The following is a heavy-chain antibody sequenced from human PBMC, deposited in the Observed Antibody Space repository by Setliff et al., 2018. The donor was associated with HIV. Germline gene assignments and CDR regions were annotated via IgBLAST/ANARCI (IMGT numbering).Heavy chain of an antibody. Sequence: SETLSLTCSVSGGSISSYYWSWIRQPPGKGLEWIGDIYYSGMTNYNPSLQSRVTISLDTSKNQFSLKVNSVTAADTAVYYCARDGQYSFGYNWFDPWGQGTLVTVSS. V-gene: IGHV4-59*01. CDR2: IYYSGMT. D-gene: IGHD5-18*01. J-gene: IGHJ5*02. CDR3: ARDGQYSFGYNWFDP. CDR1: GGSISSYY.